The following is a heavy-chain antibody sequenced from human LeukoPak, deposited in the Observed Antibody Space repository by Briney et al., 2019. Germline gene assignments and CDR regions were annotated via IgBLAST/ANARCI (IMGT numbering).Heavy chain of an antibody. J-gene: IGHJ4*02. CDR1: GYSISSGYY. V-gene: IGHV4-38-2*01. CDR3: ASGGSAVVMALTYYFDT. Sequence: SETLSLTCAVSGYSISSGYYWGWIRQPPGKGLEWIGSIYHTGSTYYNPSLQSRVTISLDSPKNQFSLKLTSVTAADTAVYYCASGGSAVVMALTYYFDTWGQGTPVTVS. D-gene: IGHD3-22*01. CDR2: IYHTGST.